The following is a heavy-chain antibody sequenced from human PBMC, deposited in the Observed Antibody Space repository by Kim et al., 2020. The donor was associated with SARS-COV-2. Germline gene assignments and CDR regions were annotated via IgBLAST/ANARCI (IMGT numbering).Heavy chain of an antibody. J-gene: IGHJ6*02. CDR3: ARESYYDSSGYYYYGMDV. V-gene: IGHV3-48*03. CDR1: GFTFSSYE. Sequence: GGSLRLSCAASGFTFSSYEMNWVRQAPGKGLEWVSYISSSGSTIYYADSVKGRFTISRDNAKNSLYLQMNSLRAEDTAVYYCARESYYDSSGYYYYGMDVWGQGTPVTVSS. CDR2: ISSSGSTI. D-gene: IGHD3-22*01.